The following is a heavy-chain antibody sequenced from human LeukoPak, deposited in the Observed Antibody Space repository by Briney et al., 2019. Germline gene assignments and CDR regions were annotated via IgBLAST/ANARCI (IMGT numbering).Heavy chain of an antibody. Sequence: ASVKVSCKVSGYTLTELSMHWVRQAPGKGLEWMGGFDPEDDETIYAQKFQGRVTMTEDTSTDTAYMELSSLRSEDTAVYYCATAEVLRFLEWSHLGAFDIWGQGTMVTVSS. CDR2: FDPEDDET. CDR1: GYTLTELS. CDR3: ATAEVLRFLEWSHLGAFDI. J-gene: IGHJ3*02. D-gene: IGHD3-3*01. V-gene: IGHV1-24*01.